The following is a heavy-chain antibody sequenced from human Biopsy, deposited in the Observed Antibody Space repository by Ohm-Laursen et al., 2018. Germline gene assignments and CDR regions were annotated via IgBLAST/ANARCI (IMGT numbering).Heavy chain of an antibody. D-gene: IGHD3-16*01. CDR1: GFNFDDYA. J-gene: IGHJ4*02. CDR2: LAWNSGTI. V-gene: IGHV3-9*01. CDR3: VRSLRNYDFLDS. Sequence: SLRLSCSASGFNFDDYAMHWIRQGPGKGLEWVAGLAWNSGTIAYAGSVRGRFTISRDNAKNSLYLQMNNLTSEDTALYYCVRSLRNYDFLDSWGQGTLVSVSS.